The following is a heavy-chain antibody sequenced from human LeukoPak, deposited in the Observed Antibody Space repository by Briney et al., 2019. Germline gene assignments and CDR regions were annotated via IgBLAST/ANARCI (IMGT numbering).Heavy chain of an antibody. Sequence: GGSLRLSCAASGFTFSGSAIHWVRQASGKGLEWVGRIRSKAKNYATAYAASVKGRFIVSRDDSKNMAYLQINGLRTEDTAVYYCTRLEETETIRSSFDYRGQGTLVTVSS. CDR1: GFTFSGSA. D-gene: IGHD2-2*02. CDR2: IRSKAKNYAT. J-gene: IGHJ4*02. V-gene: IGHV3-73*01. CDR3: TRLEETETIRSSFDY.